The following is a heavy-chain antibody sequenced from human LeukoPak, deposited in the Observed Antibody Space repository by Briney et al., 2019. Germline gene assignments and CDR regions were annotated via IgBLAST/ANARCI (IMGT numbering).Heavy chain of an antibody. J-gene: IGHJ4*02. CDR3: ARSSGYYYFDY. CDR1: GFTVSSNY. Sequence: GGSLRLSCAASGFTVSSNYMSWVRQAPGKGLEWVSVIYSGGSTYYADSVKDRFTISRDNSKNTLYLQMNSLRAEDTAVYYCARSSGYYYFDYWGQGTLVTVSS. V-gene: IGHV3-53*01. D-gene: IGHD3-22*01. CDR2: IYSGGST.